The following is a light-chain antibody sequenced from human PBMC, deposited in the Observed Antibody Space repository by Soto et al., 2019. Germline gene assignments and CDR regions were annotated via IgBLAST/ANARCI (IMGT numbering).Light chain of an antibody. V-gene: IGKV1-5*03. Sequence: DIQMTQSPSTLSVSLGDRVTITCRASQTISSWLAWYQQKPGKAPTLLIYKASTFKSGVPSRFSGSGSGTEFTLPISSLQADDFATYYCQHYNSYSEAFGQGTKVQIK. CDR3: QHYNSYSEA. J-gene: IGKJ1*01. CDR1: QTISSW. CDR2: KAS.